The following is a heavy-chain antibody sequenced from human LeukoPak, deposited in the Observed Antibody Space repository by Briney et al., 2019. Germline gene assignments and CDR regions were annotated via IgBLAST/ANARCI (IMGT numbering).Heavy chain of an antibody. CDR3: ARRIAAAGTLEFDY. Sequence: SETLSLTCAVYGGSFSGYYWSWIRQPPGKGLEWIGEINHSGSTNYNPSLKSRVTISVDTSKNQFSLKLSSVTAADTAVYYCARRIAAAGTLEFDYWGQGTLVTVSS. V-gene: IGHV4-34*01. D-gene: IGHD6-13*01. J-gene: IGHJ4*02. CDR1: GGSFSGYY. CDR2: INHSGST.